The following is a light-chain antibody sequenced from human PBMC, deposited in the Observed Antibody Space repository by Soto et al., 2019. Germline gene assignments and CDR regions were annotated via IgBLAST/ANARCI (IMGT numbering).Light chain of an antibody. CDR2: ENN. CDR1: SSNIGNNY. CDR3: GTWDSSPWV. V-gene: IGLV1-51*02. Sequence: QSALTQPPSVSAAPGQTVTISCSGSSSNIGNNYVSWYQQLPGTAPKLLIYENNKRPSGIPDRFSGSKSGTSATLGITGLQTWDEADYYCGTWDSSPWVFGGGTQLTVL. J-gene: IGLJ3*02.